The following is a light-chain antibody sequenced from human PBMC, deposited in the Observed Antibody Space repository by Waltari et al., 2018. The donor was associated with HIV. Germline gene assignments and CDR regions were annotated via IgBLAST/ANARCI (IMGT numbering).Light chain of an antibody. V-gene: IGKV4-1*01. J-gene: IGKJ2*01. Sequence: DIVMTQSPDSLAVSLGESATINCRSSQSVLHSSNNNSYLASYHKKAGQPPTFLTFWASTRESGVPERFSGSGSGTDVTLTISSLQAEYVAVYYCQQYHSTPNTFGQGTKVEIK. CDR2: WAS. CDR1: QSVLHSSNNNSY. CDR3: QQYHSTPNT.